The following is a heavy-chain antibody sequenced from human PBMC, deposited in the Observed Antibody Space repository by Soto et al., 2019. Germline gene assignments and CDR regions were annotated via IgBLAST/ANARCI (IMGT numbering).Heavy chain of an antibody. Sequence: QVQLQESGPGLVKPSETLSLTCGVSGVSVSSYYWSWIRQSPGKGLEWSGYIYYSGSTYYNHSLRSRLSISADPSMNQFTRKLTSVTAADTDDYFCARQRFSRGYDHNWLALLGQGSPVTVCS. J-gene: IGHJ5*02. CDR1: GVSVSSYY. CDR3: ARQRFSRGYDHNWLAL. CDR2: IYYSGST. D-gene: IGHD5-12*01. V-gene: IGHV4-59*08.